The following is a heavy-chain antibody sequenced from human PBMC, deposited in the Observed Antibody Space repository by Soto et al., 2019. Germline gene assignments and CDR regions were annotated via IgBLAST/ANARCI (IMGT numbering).Heavy chain of an antibody. V-gene: IGHV3-48*04. D-gene: IGHD2-15*01. CDR2: ISSSSSTI. J-gene: IGHJ6*02. CDR1: GFTFSSYS. CDR3: ARGVGDIVYYYYGMDV. Sequence: VGSLRLSGAASGFTFSSYSMNWVRQAPGKGLEWVSYISSSSSTIYYADSVKGRFTISRDNAKNSLYLQMNSLRAEDTAVYYCARGVGDIVYYYYGMDVWGQGTTVTVSS.